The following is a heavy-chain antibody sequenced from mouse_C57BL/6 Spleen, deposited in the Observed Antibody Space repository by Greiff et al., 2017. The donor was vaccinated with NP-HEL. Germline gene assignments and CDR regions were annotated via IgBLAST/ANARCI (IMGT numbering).Heavy chain of an antibody. CDR2: IDPSDSYT. J-gene: IGHJ1*03. V-gene: IGHV1-69*01. CDR1: GYTFTSYW. CDR3: ARPSLYYGSIDWYFDV. Sequence: QVQLQQSGAELVMPGASVKLSCKASGYTFTSYWMHWVKQRPGQGLEWIGEIDPSDSYTNYNQKFKGKSTLTVDKSSSTAYMQLSSLTSEDSAVYYCARPSLYYGSIDWYFDVWGTGTTVTVSS. D-gene: IGHD1-1*01.